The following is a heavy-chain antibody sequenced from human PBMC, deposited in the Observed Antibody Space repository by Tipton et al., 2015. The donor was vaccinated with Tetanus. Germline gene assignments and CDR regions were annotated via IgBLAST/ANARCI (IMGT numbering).Heavy chain of an antibody. Sequence: TLSLTCSVSGASLRSGDYNWNWIRQSPGKRLEWIGNIFYSGVTDYNPSLQSRATISLDTARTHISLRLRSVTAADTAVYYCARSHVFRFTLFGEEIPRSGRFDPWGQGTLVTVSS. J-gene: IGHJ5*02. CDR1: GASLRSGDYN. CDR3: ARSHVFRFTLFGEEIPRSGRFDP. CDR2: IFYSGVT. D-gene: IGHD3-3*01. V-gene: IGHV4-61*03.